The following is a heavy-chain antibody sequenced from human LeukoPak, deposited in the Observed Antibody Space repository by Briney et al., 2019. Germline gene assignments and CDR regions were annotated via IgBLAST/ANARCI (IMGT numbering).Heavy chain of an antibody. V-gene: IGHV4-38-2*02. Sequence: PSETLSLTCTVSGYSISTGYYWGWIRQPPGKGLEWIGSIYHSGSTYYNPSLKSRVTISVDTSKNQFSLKLSSVIAADTAVYYCARERGHWDRGSYYYYMDVWGKGTTVTVSS. CDR1: GYSISTGYY. CDR2: IYHSGST. D-gene: IGHD5/OR15-5a*01. J-gene: IGHJ6*03. CDR3: ARERGHWDRGSYYYYMDV.